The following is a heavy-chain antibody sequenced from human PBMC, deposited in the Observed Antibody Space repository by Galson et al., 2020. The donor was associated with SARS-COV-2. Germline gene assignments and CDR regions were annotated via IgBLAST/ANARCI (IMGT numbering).Heavy chain of an antibody. Sequence: GESLKISCAASGFTFSDYYMSWIRQAPGKGLEWVSYISSSGSTIYYADSVKGRFTISRDNAKNSLYLQMNSLRAEDTAVYYCARDAWVAWGNDAFDIWGQGTMVTVSS. CDR1: GFTFSDYY. CDR3: ARDAWVAWGNDAFDI. CDR2: ISSSGSTI. J-gene: IGHJ3*02. V-gene: IGHV3-11*01. D-gene: IGHD3-16*01.